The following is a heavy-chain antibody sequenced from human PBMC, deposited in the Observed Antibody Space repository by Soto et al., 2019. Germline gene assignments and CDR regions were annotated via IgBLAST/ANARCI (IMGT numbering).Heavy chain of an antibody. CDR2: IIPIFGTA. Sequence: SVKVSCKASGGTFSSYAISWVRQAPGQGLEWMGGIIPIFGTANYAQKFQGRVTITADKSTSTAYMELSSLRSEDTAVYYCTRDGGITIFGVVPNWFDPWGQGTLVTVSS. J-gene: IGHJ5*02. V-gene: IGHV1-69*06. D-gene: IGHD3-3*01. CDR1: GGTFSSYA. CDR3: TRDGGITIFGVVPNWFDP.